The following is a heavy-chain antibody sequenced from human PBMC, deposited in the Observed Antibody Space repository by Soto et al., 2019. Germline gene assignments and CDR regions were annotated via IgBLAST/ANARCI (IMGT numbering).Heavy chain of an antibody. CDR2: IYYSGST. D-gene: IGHD1-26*01. CDR1: GGSISSYY. Sequence: SETLSLTCTVSGGSISSYYWSWIRQPPGKGLEWIGYIYYSGSTNYNPSLKSRVTISVDTSKNQFSLKLSSVTAADTAVYYCAREQARGGYYYYEMDVWGQGTTVTVSS. V-gene: IGHV4-59*08. J-gene: IGHJ6*02. CDR3: AREQARGGYYYYEMDV.